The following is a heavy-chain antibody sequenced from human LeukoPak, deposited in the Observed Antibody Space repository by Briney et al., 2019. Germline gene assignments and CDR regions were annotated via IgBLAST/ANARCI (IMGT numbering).Heavy chain of an antibody. CDR1: GYTFTGYY. Sequence: ASVKVSRKASGYTFTGYYMHWVRQAPGQGLEWMGWINPNSGGTNYAQKFQGRVTMTRDTSISTAYMELSRLRSDDTAVYYCARGADFYNWFDPWGQGTLVTVSS. V-gene: IGHV1-2*02. CDR3: ARGADFYNWFDP. J-gene: IGHJ5*02. D-gene: IGHD3-3*01. CDR2: INPNSGGT.